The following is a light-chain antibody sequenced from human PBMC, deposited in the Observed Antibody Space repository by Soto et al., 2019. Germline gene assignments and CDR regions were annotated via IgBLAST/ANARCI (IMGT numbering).Light chain of an antibody. Sequence: EIVLTQSPGTLSLSPGERATLSCRASQSVTSTYLAWYQQKAGQAPRLLIYGASSRATGVPDRFSGNGSGTEFTLTISSLQSEDFAVYYCQQYNNWPPITFGQGTRLEIK. CDR2: GAS. V-gene: IGKV3-20*01. J-gene: IGKJ5*01. CDR1: QSVTSTY. CDR3: QQYNNWPPIT.